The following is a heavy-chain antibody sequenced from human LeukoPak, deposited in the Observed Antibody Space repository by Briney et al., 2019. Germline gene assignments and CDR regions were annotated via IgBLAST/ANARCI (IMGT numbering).Heavy chain of an antibody. CDR1: GGSITSYY. Sequence: SETLSLTCTVSGGSITSYYWSWIRQPPGKGLEWIGYIYYSGSSNYNPSLKSRVTISVDTSKNQFSLKLNSVTAADTAVYYCARDLAWFAFDCWGQGTLVTVSS. V-gene: IGHV4-59*01. CDR2: IYYSGSS. CDR3: ARDLAWFAFDC. D-gene: IGHD3-10*01. J-gene: IGHJ4*02.